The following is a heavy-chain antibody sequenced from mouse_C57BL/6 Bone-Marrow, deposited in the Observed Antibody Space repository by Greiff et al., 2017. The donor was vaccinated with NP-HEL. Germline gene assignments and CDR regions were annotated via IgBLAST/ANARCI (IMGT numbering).Heavy chain of an antibody. CDR2: ILTGSGST. CDR3: ANDGNFYWYFYV. Sequence: VQLQQSGAELMKPGASVKLSCKATGYTFTGYWIEWVKQRPGHGLEWIGEILTGSGSTNYNEKFKGKATFTADTSSNTAYMQLISLTTDDSAIYYCANDGNFYWYFYVWGTGTTVTVSS. D-gene: IGHD2-3*01. CDR1: GYTFTGYW. V-gene: IGHV1-9*01. J-gene: IGHJ1*03.